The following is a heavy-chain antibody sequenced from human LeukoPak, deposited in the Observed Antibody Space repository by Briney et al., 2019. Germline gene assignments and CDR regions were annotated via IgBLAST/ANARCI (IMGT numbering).Heavy chain of an antibody. J-gene: IGHJ5*02. V-gene: IGHV3-30*02. D-gene: IGHD1-1*01. CDR3: AKVPRTATGTSNWFDP. CDR1: GFTFSSYG. Sequence: PGGSLRLSCAASGFTFSSYGMHWVRQAPGKGLEWVAFIRYDGSNKYYADSVKGRFTISRDNSKNTLYLQMNSLRAEDTAAYYCAKVPRTATGTSNWFDPWGQGTLVTVSS. CDR2: IRYDGSNK.